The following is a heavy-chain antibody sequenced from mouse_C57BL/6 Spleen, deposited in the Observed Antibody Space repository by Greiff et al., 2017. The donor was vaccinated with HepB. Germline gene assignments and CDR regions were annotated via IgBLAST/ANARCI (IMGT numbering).Heavy chain of an antibody. Sequence: EVQLQESGPGLVKPSQSLSLTCSVTGYSITSGYYWNWIRQFPGNKLEWMGYISYDGSNNYNPSLKNRISITRDTSKNQFFLKLNSVTTEDTATYYCARGGTWLAYWGQGTLVTVSA. CDR1: GYSITSGYY. J-gene: IGHJ3*01. CDR3: ARGGTWLAY. CDR2: ISYDGSN. D-gene: IGHD3-3*01. V-gene: IGHV3-6*01.